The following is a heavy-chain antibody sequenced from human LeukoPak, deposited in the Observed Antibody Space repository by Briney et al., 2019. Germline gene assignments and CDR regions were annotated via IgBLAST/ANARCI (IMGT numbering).Heavy chain of an antibody. CDR3: ARSWWEWLPRHFDY. CDR2: IYYSGSS. Sequence: SETLSLTCTVSGGSISNYYWGWIRQPPGKGLEWIGSIYYSGSSYHNPSLKSRVTTSVDTSKNQFSLKLTSVTAADTAVYYCARSWWEWLPRHFDYWGQGTLVTVSS. CDR1: GGSISNYY. J-gene: IGHJ4*02. V-gene: IGHV4-39*07. D-gene: IGHD6-19*01.